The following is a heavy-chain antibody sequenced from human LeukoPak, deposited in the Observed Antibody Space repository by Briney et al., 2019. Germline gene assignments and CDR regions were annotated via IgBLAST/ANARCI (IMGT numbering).Heavy chain of an antibody. CDR2: MNTNDGGI. CDR1: GSGFTGYH. D-gene: IGHD6-25*01. Sequence: ASVTVSCKPSGSGFTGYHIHWVRQAPGQGLEWMAWMNTNDGGIRYAQRLQGRVTVTRDTSISTAYMELTGLKSDDTATYYCVGEAAGGFDRWGQGTPVTVSS. J-gene: IGHJ5*02. CDR3: VGEAAGGFDR. V-gene: IGHV1-2*02.